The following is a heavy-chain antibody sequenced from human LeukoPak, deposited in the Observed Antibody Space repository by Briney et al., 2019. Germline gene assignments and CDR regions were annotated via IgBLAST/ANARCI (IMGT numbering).Heavy chain of an antibody. CDR1: GDSISSYF. J-gene: IGHJ4*02. CDR3: ARDSGYDLS. CDR2: MYTSGNT. D-gene: IGHD5-12*01. V-gene: IGHV4-4*07. Sequence: SETLSLTCTVSGDSISSYFWSWIRQPAGKGLELIGRMYTSGNTIYNPSLNSRVPMSVDTSKNQLSLKVRSVTAADTAVYYCARDSGYDLSWGQGTLVTVSS.